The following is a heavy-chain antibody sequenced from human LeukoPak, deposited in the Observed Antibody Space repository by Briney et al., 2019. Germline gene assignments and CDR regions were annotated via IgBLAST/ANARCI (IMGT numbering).Heavy chain of an antibody. V-gene: IGHV3-30*03. CDR3: ARFITGPYYFDY. J-gene: IGHJ4*02. D-gene: IGHD3-22*01. CDR1: GFTFSSYG. CDR2: ISYDGINK. Sequence: GGSLRLSCAASGFTFSSYGIHWVRQAPGKGLEWVAVISYDGINKYYADSVKGRFTISRDNSKNTLYLQMNSLRAEDTAVYYCARFITGPYYFDYWGQGTLVTVSS.